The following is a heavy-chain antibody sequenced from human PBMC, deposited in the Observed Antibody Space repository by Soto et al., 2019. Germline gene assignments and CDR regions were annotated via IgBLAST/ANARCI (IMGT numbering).Heavy chain of an antibody. Sequence: QVQLVQSGAEVKNPGASVKVSCKASGYTFTRYGIGWARQAPGQGLEWMGWINTYNGNTNSAQNVQGRVTLTTDTPXSTAYMELRSLRSNDTAIYYCAMVDVDVTPSPQDVWGQGTTVIVSS. CDR1: GYTFTRYG. J-gene: IGHJ6*02. CDR3: AMVDVDVTPSPQDV. D-gene: IGHD2-2*03. V-gene: IGHV1-18*01. CDR2: INTYNGNT.